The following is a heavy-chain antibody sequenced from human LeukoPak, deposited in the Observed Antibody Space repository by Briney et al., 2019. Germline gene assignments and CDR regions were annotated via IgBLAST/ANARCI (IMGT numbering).Heavy chain of an antibody. J-gene: IGHJ3*02. CDR3: ARGNRYCTQPGNCAFDI. V-gene: IGHV1-69*05. D-gene: IGHD2-8*01. Sequence: SVKVSCKASGGTFSSYAISWVRQAPGQGLEWMGGIIPIFGTANYAQKLQGRVTMTTDTSTSTAYMELRSLRSDDTAVYYCARGNRYCTQPGNCAFDIWGQGTMVTVSS. CDR2: IIPIFGTA. CDR1: GGTFSSYA.